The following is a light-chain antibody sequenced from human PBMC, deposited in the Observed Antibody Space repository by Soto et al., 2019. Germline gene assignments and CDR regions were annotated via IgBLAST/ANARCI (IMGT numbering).Light chain of an antibody. CDR2: GAS. Sequence: EIVLTQSPGTLSLSPGERATLSCRASQSVSGSYLAWYQQKPGQAPRLLIYGASTRATGIPDRFSGSGSGTDFTLTISRLEPEDFAVYYCQQYGTTF. V-gene: IGKV3-20*01. CDR1: QSVSGSY. CDR3: QQYGTT. J-gene: IGKJ4*02.